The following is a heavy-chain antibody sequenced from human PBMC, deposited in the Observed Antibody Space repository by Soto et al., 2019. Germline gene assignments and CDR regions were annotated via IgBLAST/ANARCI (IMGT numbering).Heavy chain of an antibody. J-gene: IGHJ4*02. V-gene: IGHV2-5*02. D-gene: IGHD2-2*01. Sequence: QIALKESGPTLVKPTQTLTLTCTFSGFSLSTSEVGVGWIRQPPGKALEWLALIYWDDDKRYSPSLKSRLTITTDTPKNQVVLTMTNMDPVDTATYYCAHLLGGCSSARCSPRRFDYWGQGTLVTVSS. CDR3: AHLLGGCSSARCSPRRFDY. CDR2: IYWDDDK. CDR1: GFSLSTSEVG.